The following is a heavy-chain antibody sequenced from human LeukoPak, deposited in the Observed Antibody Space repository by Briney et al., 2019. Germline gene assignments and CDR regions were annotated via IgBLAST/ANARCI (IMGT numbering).Heavy chain of an antibody. Sequence: GGSLRLSCAASGFTFSNAWMSWVRQAPGKGLEWVGRIKSKTDGGTTDYAAPVKGRFTISRDDSKNTLYLQMNSLKTEDTAVYYCTTDLWVVPAHGAFDIWGQGTMVTVSS. J-gene: IGHJ3*02. CDR3: TTDLWVVPAHGAFDI. CDR2: IKSKTDGGTT. CDR1: GFTFSNAW. D-gene: IGHD2-2*01. V-gene: IGHV3-15*01.